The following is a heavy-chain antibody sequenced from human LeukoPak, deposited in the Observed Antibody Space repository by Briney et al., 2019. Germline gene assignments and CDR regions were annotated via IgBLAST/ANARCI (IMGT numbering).Heavy chain of an antibody. J-gene: IGHJ4*02. CDR2: ISGSGGST. V-gene: IGHV3-23*01. D-gene: IGHD2-2*01. CDR3: AKDPEVVTSPQLDY. Sequence: PGGSLRLSCAASGFTFSSYAMSWVRQAPGKGLEWVSAISGSGGSTYYADSVKGRFTISRDNSKNTLYLQMNSLRAEDTAVYYCAKDPEVVTSPQLDYWGQGTLVTVSS. CDR1: GFTFSSYA.